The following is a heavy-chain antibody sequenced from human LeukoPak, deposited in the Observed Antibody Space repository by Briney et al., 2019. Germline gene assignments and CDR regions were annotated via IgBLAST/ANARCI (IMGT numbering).Heavy chain of an antibody. Sequence: GGSLRLSCAASGFTFSSYSLNWVRQAPGKGLEWVSCISGSSSTIYYAESVKGRFAISRDNAKNSLYLQMNSLRAEDTAVYYCARLDGGYYGYYMDVWGKGTTVTVSS. CDR1: GFTFSSYS. J-gene: IGHJ6*03. CDR2: ISGSSSTI. CDR3: ARLDGGYYGYYMDV. V-gene: IGHV3-48*04. D-gene: IGHD3-22*01.